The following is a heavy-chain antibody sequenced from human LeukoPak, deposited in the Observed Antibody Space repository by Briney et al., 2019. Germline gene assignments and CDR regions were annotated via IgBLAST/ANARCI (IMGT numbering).Heavy chain of an antibody. D-gene: IGHD6-19*01. V-gene: IGHV1-2*02. CDR3: ARDVGAVAGTSDY. CDR1: GYTFTGYY. J-gene: IGHJ4*02. Sequence: GASVKVSCKASGYTFTGYYMHWVRQAPGQGLEWMGWINPNSGGTNYAQKFQGRVTMTRDTSISTAYMELSRLRSDDTAVYYCARDVGAVAGTSDYWGQGTLVTVSS. CDR2: INPNSGGT.